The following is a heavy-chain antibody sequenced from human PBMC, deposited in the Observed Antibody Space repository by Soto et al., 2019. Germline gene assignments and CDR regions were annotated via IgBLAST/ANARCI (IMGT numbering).Heavy chain of an antibody. CDR1: GYTFTSYD. Sequence: QVQLVPSGAEVKTPGASVKVSCKAYGYTFTSYDINWVRQATGQGLEWMGWMNPNSGNTGYAQEFQGRVTMTRNTSISTAYMDLSSLRSDDTAVYYCARERAAAGFDYWGQGTLVTVSS. D-gene: IGHD6-13*01. CDR2: MNPNSGNT. CDR3: ARERAAAGFDY. V-gene: IGHV1-8*01. J-gene: IGHJ4*02.